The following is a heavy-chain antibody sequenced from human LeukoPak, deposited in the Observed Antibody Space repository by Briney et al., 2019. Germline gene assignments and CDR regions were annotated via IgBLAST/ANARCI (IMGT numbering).Heavy chain of an antibody. CDR3: ASRTRMQLWGYFAL. V-gene: IGHV3-23*01. CDR1: GFAFYNYA. J-gene: IGHJ4*02. CDR2: ISGSGDSA. D-gene: IGHD5-18*01. Sequence: GGSLRLSCAASGFAFYNYAMRWVRQAPGKGLEGVSGISGSGDSADYTDSVKGRFTISRDNSKNTLYLQMNNLTGEDTAVYHCASRTRMQLWGYFALWGQGALVIVSS.